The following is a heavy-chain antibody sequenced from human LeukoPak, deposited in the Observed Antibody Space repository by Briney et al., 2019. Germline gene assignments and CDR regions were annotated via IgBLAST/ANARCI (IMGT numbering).Heavy chain of an antibody. CDR3: ARGQGRWLQFNKIFFDY. V-gene: IGHV4-34*01. CDR2: INHGGST. D-gene: IGHD5-24*01. CDR1: GGSFSGDF. J-gene: IGHJ4*02. Sequence: SETLSLTCAVYGGSFSGDFWRWIRQSPAKGLDGMGEINHGGSTTYTPSLQSRVTMSVDTSTHKISLKMSSVPAADTAIYYCARGQGRWLQFNKIFFDYWGQGTLVTVSS.